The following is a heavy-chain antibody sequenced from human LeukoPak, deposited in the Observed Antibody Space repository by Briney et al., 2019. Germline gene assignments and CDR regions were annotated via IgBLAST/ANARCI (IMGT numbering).Heavy chain of an antibody. Sequence: GSLRLSFAASGFPFSDYWMNWVRPAPGKGVEWVAILKQDGSEILYLDSVKGRFTISRDNAKNSLYLQMNSLRAEDTAVYYCAGGAGWSIDYWGQGTLVTVSS. CDR3: AGGAGWSIDY. CDR1: GFPFSDYW. CDR2: LKQDGSEI. D-gene: IGHD2-15*01. J-gene: IGHJ4*02. V-gene: IGHV3-7*01.